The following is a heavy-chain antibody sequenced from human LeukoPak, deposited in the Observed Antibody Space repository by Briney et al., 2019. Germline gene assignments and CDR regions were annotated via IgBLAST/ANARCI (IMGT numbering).Heavy chain of an antibody. D-gene: IGHD3-22*01. J-gene: IGHJ6*02. CDR3: ARWGFGYYDSSALRTSYGMDV. CDR1: GFTFSSYG. V-gene: IGHV3-33*01. Sequence: PGRSLRLSCAASGFTFSSYGMHWVRQAPGKGLQWVAVIWSDGNNKYYADSVKGRFTISRDNSKNTMYLEMNSLRAEDTAVYYCARWGFGYYDSSALRTSYGMDVWGQGTTVTVSS. CDR2: IWSDGNNK.